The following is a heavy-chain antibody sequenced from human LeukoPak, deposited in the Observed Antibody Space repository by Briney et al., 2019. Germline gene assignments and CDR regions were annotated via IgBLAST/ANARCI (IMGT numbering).Heavy chain of an antibody. CDR3: AKEIAAAGTGYYYYGMDV. J-gene: IGHJ6*02. CDR1: GFTFSSYG. V-gene: IGHV3-30*18. D-gene: IGHD6-13*01. Sequence: PGRSLRLSCAASGFTFSSYGMHWVRQAPGKGLEWVAVISYDGSNKYYADSVKGRFTISRDNSKNTLYLQMNSLRAEDTAVYYRAKEIAAAGTGYYYYGMDVWGQGTTVTVSS. CDR2: ISYDGSNK.